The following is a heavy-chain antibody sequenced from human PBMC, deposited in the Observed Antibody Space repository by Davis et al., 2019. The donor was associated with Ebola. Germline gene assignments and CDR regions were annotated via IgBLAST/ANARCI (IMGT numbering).Heavy chain of an antibody. CDR1: GFTFRSYA. Sequence: PGGSLRLSCAASGFTFRSYAMNWVRQTPGKGLEWVSGISGVGYNTYYADSVKGRFTISRDNSKNTLYLQMNSLRADDTAVYYCARADWAGSSSGWCDYWGQGTLVTVSS. V-gene: IGHV3-23*01. CDR2: ISGVGYNT. J-gene: IGHJ4*02. D-gene: IGHD6-19*01. CDR3: ARADWAGSSSGWCDY.